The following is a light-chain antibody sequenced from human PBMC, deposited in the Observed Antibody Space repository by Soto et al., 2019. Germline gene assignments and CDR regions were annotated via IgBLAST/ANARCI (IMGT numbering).Light chain of an antibody. CDR1: STDVGGHYY. V-gene: IGLV2-14*03. Sequence: QSVLTQPVSVSGSPGQSITISCTGTSTDVGGHYYVSWYQQHPGKAPKLIIYDVTDRPSGVSHRFSGSKSGNTASLTISGLQAEDEADYYCTSYTSTNSYVAVGGGTKLTVL. CDR2: DVT. CDR3: TSYTSTNSYVA. J-gene: IGLJ2*01.